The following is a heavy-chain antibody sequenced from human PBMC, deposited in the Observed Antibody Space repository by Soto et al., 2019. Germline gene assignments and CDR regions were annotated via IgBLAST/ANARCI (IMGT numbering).Heavy chain of an antibody. Sequence: QLQLQESGPGLVKPSETLSLTCTVSGGSISSSSYYWGWIRQPPGKGLEWIGSIYYSGSTYYNPSLKSRVTISVDTSKNQFSLKLSSVTAADTAVYYCARQELNPLWVAAAGTGDFDYWGQGTLVTVSS. CDR2: IYYSGST. J-gene: IGHJ4*02. CDR3: ARQELNPLWVAAAGTGDFDY. D-gene: IGHD6-13*01. V-gene: IGHV4-39*01. CDR1: GGSISSSSYY.